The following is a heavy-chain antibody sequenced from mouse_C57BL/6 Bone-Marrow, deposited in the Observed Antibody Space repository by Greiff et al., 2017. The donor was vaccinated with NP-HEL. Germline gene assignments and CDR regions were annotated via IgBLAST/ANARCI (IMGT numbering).Heavy chain of an antibody. CDR1: GYTFTDYY. CDR3: TTGGLLRA. Sequence: VQLVESGPELVKPGASVKISCKASGYTFTDYYINWVKQRPGQGLEWIGWIFPGSGSTYYNEKFKGKATLTVDKSSSTAYLLLSSLTSEDTAVYYCTTGGLLRAWGQGTTLTVSS. D-gene: IGHD2-3*01. V-gene: IGHV1-75*01. J-gene: IGHJ2*01. CDR2: IFPGSGST.